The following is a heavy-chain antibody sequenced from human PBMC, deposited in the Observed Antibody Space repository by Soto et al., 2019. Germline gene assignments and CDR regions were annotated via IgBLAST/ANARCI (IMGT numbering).Heavy chain of an antibody. CDR2: IYHSGST. CDR3: ARSTPEPYCSGGSCSPHFDY. V-gene: IGHV4-30-2*01. J-gene: IGHJ4*02. CDR1: GGSISSGGYS. Sequence: SETLSLTCAVSGGSISSGGYSWSWIRQPPGKGLEWIGYIYHSGSTYYNPSLKSRVTISVDRSKNQFSLKLSSVTAADTAVYYCARSTPEPYCSGGSCSPHFDYWGQGTLVTVSS. D-gene: IGHD2-15*01.